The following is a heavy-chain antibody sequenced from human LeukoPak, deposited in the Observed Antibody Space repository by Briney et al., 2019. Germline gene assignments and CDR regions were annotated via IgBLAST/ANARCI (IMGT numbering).Heavy chain of an antibody. J-gene: IGHJ4*02. Sequence: GGSLRLSCAASGFTFSSYSMNWVRQAPGKGLEWVSSISNSSSYIYYADSVKGRFTISRDNAKNSLYLQMNSLRAEDAAVYYCARDLSGSYYFDYWGQGTLVTVSS. CDR2: ISNSSSYI. D-gene: IGHD1-26*01. CDR1: GFTFSSYS. CDR3: ARDLSGSYYFDY. V-gene: IGHV3-21*01.